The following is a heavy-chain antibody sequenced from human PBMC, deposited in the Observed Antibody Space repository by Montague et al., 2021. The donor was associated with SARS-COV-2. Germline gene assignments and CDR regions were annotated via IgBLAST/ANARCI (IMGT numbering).Heavy chain of an antibody. J-gene: IGHJ4*02. V-gene: IGHV2-5*01. Sequence: PALVKPTQTLTLTCTFSGFSLSTPNVGVAWIRQPSGKALEWLAVIYSNGDKRYSPSLQRRLTITKDTSRNQVVLSLTSVDPLDTATYYCAHLIRYYDIFTGIPFDDWGQGTQVTVSS. CDR2: IYSNGDK. CDR1: GFSLSTPNVG. CDR3: AHLIRYYDIFTGIPFDD. D-gene: IGHD3-9*01.